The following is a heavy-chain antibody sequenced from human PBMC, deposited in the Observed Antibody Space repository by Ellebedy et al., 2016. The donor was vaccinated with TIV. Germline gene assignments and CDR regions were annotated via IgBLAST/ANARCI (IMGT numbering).Heavy chain of an antibody. V-gene: IGHV3-23*01. J-gene: IGHJ3*01. CDR3: ARDPVGVGPAFDV. CDR2: ISDSGANA. D-gene: IGHD4-23*01. Sequence: PGGSLRLSCAASGLTFSSHAMSGVRQAPGKGLEWVSSISDSGANAYYADSVKGRFTISRDNSKDTLYLQVNSLRAEDTAVYYCARDPVGVGPAFDVWGQGTMVTVSS. CDR1: GLTFSSHA.